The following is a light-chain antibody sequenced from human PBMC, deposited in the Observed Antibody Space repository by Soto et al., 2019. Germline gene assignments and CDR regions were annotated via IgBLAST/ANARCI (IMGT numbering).Light chain of an antibody. V-gene: IGKV3D-15*01. Sequence: PGDRVTITCRASQSISSWLAWYQQKPGQAPRLLIYGASSRATGIPDRFSGSGSGTDFTLTISSLQPEDFATYYCLQDYNYPETFGQGTKVDIK. CDR1: QSISSW. J-gene: IGKJ1*01. CDR2: GAS. CDR3: LQDYNYPET.